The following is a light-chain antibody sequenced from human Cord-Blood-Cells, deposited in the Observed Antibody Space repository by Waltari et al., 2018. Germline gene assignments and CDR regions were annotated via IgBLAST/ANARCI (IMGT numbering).Light chain of an antibody. Sequence: QSALTQPASVSGSPGQSITLSCTGTSSDVVGYNYVSWYQQHPGKAPKLIIYDVSNRPSGVSNRFSGSKSGNTASLTISGLQAEDEADYYCSSYTSSSTYVFGTGTKVTVL. V-gene: IGLV2-14*01. CDR2: DVS. J-gene: IGLJ1*01. CDR1: SSDVVGYNY. CDR3: SSYTSSSTYV.